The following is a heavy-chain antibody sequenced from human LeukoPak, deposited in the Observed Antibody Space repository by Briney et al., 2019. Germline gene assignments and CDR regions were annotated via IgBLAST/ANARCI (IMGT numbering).Heavy chain of an antibody. V-gene: IGHV4-34*01. J-gene: IGHJ4*03. CDR1: GESFSAYF. CDR2: IDHRGSS. D-gene: IGHD6-6*01. CDR3: ATRSSTLAAARCFDD. Sequence: SETLSLTCAVHGESFSAYFWSWIRQVPGRGLEWIGEIDHRGSSNYNPPLKSRATISVDTSKNHFSLSLTSVTAADTAVYYCATRSSTLAAARCFDDWGQGTVVTVSS.